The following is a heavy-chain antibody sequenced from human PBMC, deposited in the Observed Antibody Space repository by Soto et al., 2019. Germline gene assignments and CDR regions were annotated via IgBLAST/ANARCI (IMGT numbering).Heavy chain of an antibody. CDR3: ATGLRYFDWLLPNLFDP. CDR1: GYTLTELS. J-gene: IGHJ5*02. V-gene: IGHV1-24*01. Sequence: QVQLVQSGAEVKKPGASVKVSCKVSGYTLTELSMHWVRQAPGKGLEGMGGFDPEDGETIYAQKFQGRVTMTEDTSTDTADMELSSLRSEDTAVYYCATGLRYFDWLLPNLFDPWGQGTLVTVSS. D-gene: IGHD3-9*01. CDR2: FDPEDGET.